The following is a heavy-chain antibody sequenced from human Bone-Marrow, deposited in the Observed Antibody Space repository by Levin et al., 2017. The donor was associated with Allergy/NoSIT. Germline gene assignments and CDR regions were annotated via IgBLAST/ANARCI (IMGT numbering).Heavy chain of an antibody. Sequence: SETLSLTCTVSGSGSISTSSYFWGWIRQPPGKGLEYIGNVYYSGSTYYNPSFKGRVTISVDTAKNQFSLELRSLTAADTAVYYCARLYCNDPNAYSSWQSMVQHYFDHWGQGTPVTVSS. V-gene: IGHV4-39*07. CDR2: VYYSGST. J-gene: IGHJ4*02. CDR1: GSGSISTSSYF. CDR3: ARLYCNDPNAYSSWQSMVQHYFDH. D-gene: IGHD2/OR15-2a*01.